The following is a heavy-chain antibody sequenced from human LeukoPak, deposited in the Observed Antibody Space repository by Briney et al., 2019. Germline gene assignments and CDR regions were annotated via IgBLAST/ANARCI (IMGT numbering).Heavy chain of an antibody. CDR1: GYTFTSYA. D-gene: IGHD6-13*01. CDR3: ARVGRGQQLPSDP. CDR2: IIPILGIA. V-gene: IGHV1-69*04. Sequence: SVKVSCKASGYTFTSYAISWVRQAPGRGLEWMGRIIPILGIANYAQKFQGRVTITADKSTSTAYMELSSLRSDDAAVYYCARVGRGQQLPSDPWGQGTLVTVSS. J-gene: IGHJ5*02.